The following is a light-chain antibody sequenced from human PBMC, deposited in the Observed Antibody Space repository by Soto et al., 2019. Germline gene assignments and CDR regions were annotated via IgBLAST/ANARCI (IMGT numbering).Light chain of an antibody. V-gene: IGLV2-14*01. CDR2: DVS. Sequence: QSALTQPASVSGSPGQSITISCTGTSSDVGGYNYVSWYQQHPSKAPKLMIYDVSNRPSGVSNRFSGSKYGNTASLTISGLQAEDEADYYCSSYTSSSTLVFGGGTKLTVL. J-gene: IGLJ2*01. CDR3: SSYTSSSTLV. CDR1: SSDVGGYNY.